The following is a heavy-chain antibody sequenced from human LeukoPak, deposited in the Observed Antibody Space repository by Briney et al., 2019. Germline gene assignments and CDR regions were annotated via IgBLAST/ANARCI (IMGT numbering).Heavy chain of an antibody. CDR3: AAFLLQQINVFDI. CDR1: GGSISSGSYY. J-gene: IGHJ3*02. Sequence: SETLSLTCTVSGGSISSGSYYWSRIRQPAGKGLEWIGHIYTSGSTDYNPSLKSRVTISVDTSKNQFSLKLTSVTAADTAVYYCAAFLLQQINVFDIWGQGTMVSVSS. D-gene: IGHD1-1*01. V-gene: IGHV4-61*09. CDR2: IYTSGST.